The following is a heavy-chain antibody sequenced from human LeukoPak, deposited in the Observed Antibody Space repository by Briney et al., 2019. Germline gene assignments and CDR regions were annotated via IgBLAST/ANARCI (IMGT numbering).Heavy chain of an antibody. J-gene: IGHJ4*02. V-gene: IGHV3-9*01. Sequence: PGRSLRLSCAASGFTFDDYAMHWVRQAPGKGLESASGISWNSGSIGYADSVKGRFTISRDNAKNSLYLQMNSLRAEDTALYYCAKDYHYDRTYFDYWGQGTLVTVSS. CDR3: AKDYHYDRTYFDY. CDR1: GFTFDDYA. D-gene: IGHD3-3*01. CDR2: ISWNSGSI.